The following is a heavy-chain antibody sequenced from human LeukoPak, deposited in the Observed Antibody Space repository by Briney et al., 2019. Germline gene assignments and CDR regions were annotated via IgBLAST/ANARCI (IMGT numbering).Heavy chain of an antibody. Sequence: VASVKVSCKASGYTFTGYYMHWVRQAPGQGLEWMGWINPNSGGTNYAQKFQGRVTMTRDTSISTAYMELSRLRSDDTAVYYCARARRENPHHWGDAFDIWGQGTMVTVSS. CDR3: ARARRENPHHWGDAFDI. D-gene: IGHD3-16*01. J-gene: IGHJ3*02. CDR1: GYTFTGYY. CDR2: INPNSGGT. V-gene: IGHV1-2*02.